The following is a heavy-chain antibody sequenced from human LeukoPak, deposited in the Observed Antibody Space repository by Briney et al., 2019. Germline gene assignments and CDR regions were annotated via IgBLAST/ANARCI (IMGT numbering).Heavy chain of an antibody. CDR1: GFTFSNAW. D-gene: IGHD6-19*01. CDR3: TTDHPPGVAGRFVSN. Sequence: GGSLRLSCVASGFTFSNAWMSWVRQAPGKGLEWVGRIKSKTDGGTTDYAAPVKGRFTISRDDSKNTLYLQMNSLKTEDTAVYYCTTDHPPGVAGRFVSNWGQGTLVTVSS. V-gene: IGHV3-15*01. CDR2: IKSKTDGGTT. J-gene: IGHJ4*02.